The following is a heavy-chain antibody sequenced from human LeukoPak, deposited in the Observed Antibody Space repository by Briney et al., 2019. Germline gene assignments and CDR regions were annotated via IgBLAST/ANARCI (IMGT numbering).Heavy chain of an antibody. CDR3: ARGARDGSGNYLFNY. V-gene: IGHV3-74*01. CDR1: GFTFSTYW. Sequence: PGGSLRLSCAASGFTFSTYWMHWGRQTPGKGLVWVSRISSDGRSTYYADSVKGRFTISRDNAKNTLYLQMNSLRAEDTGVYYCARGARDGSGNYLFNYWGQGTLVTVSS. D-gene: IGHD3-10*01. J-gene: IGHJ4*02. CDR2: ISSDGRST.